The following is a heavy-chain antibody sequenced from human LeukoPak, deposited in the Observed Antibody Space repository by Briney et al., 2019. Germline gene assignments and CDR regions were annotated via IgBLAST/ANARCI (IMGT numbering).Heavy chain of an antibody. CDR2: IWYDGSNK. D-gene: IGHD2-2*01. V-gene: IGHV3-33*01. CDR1: GFTFSSYG. Sequence: GGSLGLSCAASGFTFSSYGMHWVRQAPGKGLEWVAVIWYDGSNKYYADSVKGRFTISRDNSKNTLYLQMNSLRAEDTAVYYCAGGSRVSTSMNQYYYYGMDVWGQGTTVTVSS. CDR3: AGGSRVSTSMNQYYYYGMDV. J-gene: IGHJ6*02.